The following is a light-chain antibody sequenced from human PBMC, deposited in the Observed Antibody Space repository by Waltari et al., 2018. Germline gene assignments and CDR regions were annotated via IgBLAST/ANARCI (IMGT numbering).Light chain of an antibody. J-gene: IGKJ1*01. CDR3: QQYGSSPQA. V-gene: IGKV1-39*01. CDR2: ASS. Sequence: DIQMTQSPPSLSASVGDRVTISCRSSQSISTYLNWYQQKPGKAPNLLIYASSNLQNGVPSRFSGSGSGTDFTLTVSRLEPEDFAVYYCQQYGSSPQAFGQGTKVEI. CDR1: QSISTY.